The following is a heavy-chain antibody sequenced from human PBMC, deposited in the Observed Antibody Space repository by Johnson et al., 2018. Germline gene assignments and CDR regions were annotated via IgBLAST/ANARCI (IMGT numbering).Heavy chain of an antibody. CDR2: ISYDGSNK. V-gene: IGHV3-30*18. D-gene: IGHD6-6*01. CDR1: GFTFSSYG. CDR3: AKDPSSSYYYYYYYMDV. Sequence: QVQLVESGGGVVQPGRSLRLSCAASGFTFSSYGMHWVRQAPGKGLEWVAVISYDGSNKYYAASVKGRFTISRDNSKNTLYLQMNSLRAEDTAVYYCAKDPSSSYYYYYYYMDVWGKGTTVTVSS. J-gene: IGHJ6*03.